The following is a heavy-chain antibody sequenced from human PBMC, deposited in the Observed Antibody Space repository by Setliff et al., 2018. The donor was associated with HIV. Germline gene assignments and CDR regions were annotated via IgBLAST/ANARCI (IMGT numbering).Heavy chain of an antibody. V-gene: IGHV4-59*01. J-gene: IGHJ3*02. Sequence: SETLSLTCTVSGDSINNYYWSWIRQPPGKGLEWIGYVYSTGSTNSKSSLKSRVTISVDTSKNQLSLKLSSVTAADTAVYYCARVATGPESFDIWGQGTMGTVSS. CDR2: VYSTGST. CDR3: ARVATGPESFDI. D-gene: IGHD3-9*01. CDR1: GDSINNYY.